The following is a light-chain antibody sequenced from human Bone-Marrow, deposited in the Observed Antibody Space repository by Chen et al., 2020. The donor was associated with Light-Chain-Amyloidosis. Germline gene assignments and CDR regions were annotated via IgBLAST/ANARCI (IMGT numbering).Light chain of an antibody. J-gene: IGLJ1*01. CDR2: EVT. Sequence: QSALAHPAPVPASPGPSITISCNGTSSDVGGDNHVSWYQQHPDKAPKLMIYEVTNRPSWVPDRFSGSKSDNTASLTISGLQTEDEADYFCSSYTITNTLVFGSGTRVTVL. CDR3: SSYTITNTLV. CDR1: SSDVGGDNH. V-gene: IGLV2-14*01.